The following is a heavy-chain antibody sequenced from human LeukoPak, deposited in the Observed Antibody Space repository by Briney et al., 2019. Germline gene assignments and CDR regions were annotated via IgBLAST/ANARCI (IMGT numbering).Heavy chain of an antibody. CDR1: GFTYSNYD. CDR2: IGIADDT. D-gene: IGHD5/OR15-5a*01. V-gene: IGHV3-13*01. Sequence: GGSLRLSCAASGFTYSNYDMHWVRQGPGGGLEWVSAIGIADDTHYADSVKVRFTISRENARNSLYLQINSLRDGDTAVYYCVRGGIRVSGIDAFDIWGQGTVVTVSS. J-gene: IGHJ3*02. CDR3: VRGGIRVSGIDAFDI.